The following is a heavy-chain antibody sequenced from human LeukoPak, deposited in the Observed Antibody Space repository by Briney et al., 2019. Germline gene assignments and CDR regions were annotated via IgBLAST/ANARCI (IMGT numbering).Heavy chain of an antibody. J-gene: IGHJ4*02. CDR1: GFTFSRYS. D-gene: IGHD3-10*01. CDR3: ARGKEVLWFGDPSSVIDFDY. V-gene: IGHV3-48*04. CDR2: ISSSRSTI. Sequence: PGGFLRLSCAASGFTFSRYSMIWVRQAPGKGLEWVSYISSSRSTIYYADSVKGRFTISRDNAKNSLYLQMNSLRAEDTAVYYCARGKEVLWFGDPSSVIDFDYWGQGTLVTVSS.